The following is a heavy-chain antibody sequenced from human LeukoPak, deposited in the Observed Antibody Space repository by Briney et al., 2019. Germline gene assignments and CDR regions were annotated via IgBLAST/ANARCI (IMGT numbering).Heavy chain of an antibody. CDR2: IYSSGST. V-gene: IGHV4-59*08. CDR1: GGSISSYY. Sequence: SETLSLTCTVSGGSISSYYWSWIRQPPGKGLEWIGYIYSSGSTNYNPSLKSRVTISVDTSKNQFSLKLSSVTAADTAVYYCARRTGGDSSFDYWGQGTLVTVSS. J-gene: IGHJ4*02. CDR3: ARRTGGDSSFDY. D-gene: IGHD4-23*01.